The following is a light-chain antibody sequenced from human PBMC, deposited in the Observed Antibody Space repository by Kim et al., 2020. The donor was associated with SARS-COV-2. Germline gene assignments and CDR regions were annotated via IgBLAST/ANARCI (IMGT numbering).Light chain of an antibody. V-gene: IGKV3-20*01. Sequence: LAPRGRATLSCRASPGVSSSYLAWYQQKPGQAPRLLIYGASSRATGIPYRFSGSGSGTDFTLTINRLEPEDSAVYYCQLYDTSRTSGQGTKVDIK. CDR1: PGVSSSY. CDR3: QLYDTSRT. CDR2: GAS. J-gene: IGKJ1*01.